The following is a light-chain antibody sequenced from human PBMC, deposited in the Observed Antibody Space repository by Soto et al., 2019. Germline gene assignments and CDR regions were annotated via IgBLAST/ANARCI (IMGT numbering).Light chain of an antibody. CDR2: AAS. CDR3: QQANSFPRT. CDR1: QGIGSW. V-gene: IGKV1-12*01. Sequence: DIQMTQSPSSVSASVGDRVTITCRASQGIGSWLAWYQQKPGKAPKLLIYAASSLQRGVPSRFSGSGSGTDFTLTITSLQPEDFATYYCQQANSFPRTFGQGTRLEIK. J-gene: IGKJ5*01.